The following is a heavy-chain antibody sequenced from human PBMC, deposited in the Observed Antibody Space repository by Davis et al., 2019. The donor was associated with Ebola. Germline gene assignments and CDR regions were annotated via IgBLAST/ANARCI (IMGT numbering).Heavy chain of an antibody. J-gene: IGHJ4*02. CDR2: IYYSGST. Sequence: MPSETLSLTCAVSGGSISSSYYWSWIRQPPGKGLEWIGYIYYSGSTSYSPSLKSRVTISVDTSKNHFSLKLLSVTAADTAVYYCARRQGSKFDSWGQGTLVTVSS. CDR3: ARRQGSKFDS. CDR1: GGSISSSYY. V-gene: IGHV4-61*03.